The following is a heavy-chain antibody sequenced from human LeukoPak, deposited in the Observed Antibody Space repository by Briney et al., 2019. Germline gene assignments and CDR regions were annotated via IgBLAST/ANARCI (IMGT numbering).Heavy chain of an antibody. V-gene: IGHV1-18*01. J-gene: IGHJ5*02. CDR1: GYTFTSYG. CDR2: ISAYNGNT. D-gene: IGHD2-15*01. Sequence: ASVKVSCKASGYTFTSYGISWVRQAPGQGLEWMGWISAYNGNTNYAQKLQGRVTMTTDTSTSTAYMELRSLRSDDTAVYYCARRVVAASGGHISLFDPWGQGTLDTVSS. CDR3: ARRVVAASGGHISLFDP.